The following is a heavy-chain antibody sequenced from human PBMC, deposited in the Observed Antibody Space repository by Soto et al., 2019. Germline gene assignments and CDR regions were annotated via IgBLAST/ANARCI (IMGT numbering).Heavy chain of an antibody. CDR1: GFTFSSYG. V-gene: IGHV3-30*18. D-gene: IGHD6-13*01. CDR3: AKGYSSRLGGMDV. Sequence: QVQLVESGGGVVQPGRSLRLSCAASGFTFSSYGMHWVRQAPGKGLEWVAVISYDGSNKYYAESVKGRFTISRDNSKNTLYLQMNSLRAEDTAVYYCAKGYSSRLGGMDVWGQGTTVTVSS. J-gene: IGHJ6*02. CDR2: ISYDGSNK.